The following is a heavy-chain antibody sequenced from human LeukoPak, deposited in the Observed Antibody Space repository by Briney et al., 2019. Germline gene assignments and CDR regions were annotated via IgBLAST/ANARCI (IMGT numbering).Heavy chain of an antibody. D-gene: IGHD1-14*01. CDR3: ARGQNQYYYYGMDV. Sequence: SETLSLTCSVSGGSISSYYWSWIRQPPGKGLEWIGYIYYSGSTNYNPSLKSRVTISVDTSKNQFSLKLSSVAAADTAVYYCARGQNQYYYYGMDVWGQGTTVTVSS. J-gene: IGHJ6*02. V-gene: IGHV4-59*01. CDR2: IYYSGST. CDR1: GGSISSYY.